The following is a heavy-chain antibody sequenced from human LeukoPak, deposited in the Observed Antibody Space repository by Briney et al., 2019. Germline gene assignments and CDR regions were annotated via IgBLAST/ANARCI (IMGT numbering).Heavy chain of an antibody. CDR1: GYTFTGYY. D-gene: IGHD1-26*01. CDR3: AREGGSYVDAFDI. J-gene: IGHJ3*02. V-gene: IGHV1-2*02. Sequence: ASVKVSCKASGYTFTGYYMHWVRQAPGQGLEWMGWINPNSGGTNYAQKFQGRVTMTRDTSISTAYMELSSLRSEDTAVYYCAREGGSYVDAFDIWGQGTMVTVSS. CDR2: INPNSGGT.